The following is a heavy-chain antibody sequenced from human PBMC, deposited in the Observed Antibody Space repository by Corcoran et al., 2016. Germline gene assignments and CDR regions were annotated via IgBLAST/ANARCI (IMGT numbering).Heavy chain of an antibody. V-gene: IGHV4-38-2*02. CDR1: GYSISSGYY. CDR2: IYHSGST. J-gene: IGHJ4*02. CDR3: ARGAAIGPTPFDY. Sequence: QVQLQESGPGLVKPSETLSLTCTVSGYSISSGYYWGWIRQPPGKGLEWIGSIYHSGSTYYNPSLKSRVTISVDTSKNQFSLKLSSVTAADTAVYYCARGAAIGPTPFDYWGQGTLVTVSS. D-gene: IGHD6-25*01.